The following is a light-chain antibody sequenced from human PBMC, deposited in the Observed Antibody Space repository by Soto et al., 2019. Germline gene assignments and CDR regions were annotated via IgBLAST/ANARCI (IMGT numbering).Light chain of an antibody. CDR3: QQYGSSPPT. Sequence: EIVMTQSPATLSVSPGERASLSCRASQSVSSSYLAWYQQIPGQAPRLLINDASRRATGIPDRFSGSGSGTDSTLTISRLEPEDVAVYYCQQYGSSPPTFGQGTKVDIK. CDR2: DAS. CDR1: QSVSSSY. V-gene: IGKV3-20*01. J-gene: IGKJ1*01.